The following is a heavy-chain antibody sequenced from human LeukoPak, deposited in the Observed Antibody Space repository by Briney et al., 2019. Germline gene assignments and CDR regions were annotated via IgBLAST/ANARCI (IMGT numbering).Heavy chain of an antibody. Sequence: GGSLRLSCAASGFTFSSYSMNWVRQAPGKGLEWVSFISSSSSTMYYADSVKGRFTISRDNAKNSLYLQMNSLRAEDTAVYYCARDRGGSYYAIDYWGQGTLVTVSS. CDR1: GFTFSSYS. V-gene: IGHV3-48*04. CDR2: ISSSSSTM. J-gene: IGHJ4*02. D-gene: IGHD1-26*01. CDR3: ARDRGGSYYAIDY.